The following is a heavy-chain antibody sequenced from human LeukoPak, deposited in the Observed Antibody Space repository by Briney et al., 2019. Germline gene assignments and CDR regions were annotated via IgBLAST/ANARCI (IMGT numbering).Heavy chain of an antibody. CDR3: ARGRSILGSGYSDAFDI. CDR2: INPNSGGT. Sequence: ASVKASCKASGYTFTGYYMHWVRQAPGQGLEWMGWINPNSGGTNYAQKFQGRVTMTRDTSISTAYMELSRLRSDDTAVYYCARGRSILGSGYSDAFDIWGQGTMVTVSS. CDR1: GYTFTGYY. V-gene: IGHV1-2*02. D-gene: IGHD3-22*01. J-gene: IGHJ3*02.